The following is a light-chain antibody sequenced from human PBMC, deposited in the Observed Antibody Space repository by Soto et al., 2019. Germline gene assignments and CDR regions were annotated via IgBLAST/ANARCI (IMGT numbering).Light chain of an antibody. J-gene: IGLJ2*01. CDR3: SSYAGSSVV. V-gene: IGLV2-8*01. CDR1: SSDVGSYNL. CDR2: GVS. Sequence: QSALTQPPSASGSPGQSVTISCTGTSSDVGSYNLVSWHQQHPGKAPKVMNYGVSQRPSGVPDRFSGSKSGNTASLTVSGLQSEDEADYYCSSYAGSSVVFGAGTELTVL.